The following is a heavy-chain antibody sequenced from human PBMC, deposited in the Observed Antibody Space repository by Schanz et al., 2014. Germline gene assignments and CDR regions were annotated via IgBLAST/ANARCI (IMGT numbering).Heavy chain of an antibody. D-gene: IGHD6-13*01. J-gene: IGHJ4*02. CDR3: VSQTGSTNY. CDR1: GFTFSSYA. Sequence: EVQLLESGGGLVQPGGSLRLSCAASGFTFSSYAMTWVRQAPGMGLEWVANIKHDGSVKDYVDSVEGRFTISRDNAKRSLFLQMNSLRVEDTAVYFCVSQTGSTNYWGQGTLVTVSS. V-gene: IGHV3-7*01. CDR2: IKHDGSVK.